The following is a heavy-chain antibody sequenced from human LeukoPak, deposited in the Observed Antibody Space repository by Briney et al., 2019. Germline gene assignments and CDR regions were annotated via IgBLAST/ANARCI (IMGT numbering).Heavy chain of an antibody. J-gene: IGHJ4*02. V-gene: IGHV3-69-1*01. D-gene: IGHD2-2*01. CDR3: ARDLPAASPLGY. CDR1: GFSVSGNY. Sequence: GGSLRLSCAGTGFSVSGNYMAWVRQAPGKGLEWVSTISGSDGSTYYADSVKGRFTISRDNAKNSLYLQMNSLRAEDTAVYYCARDLPAASPLGYWGQGTLVTVSS. CDR2: ISGSDGST.